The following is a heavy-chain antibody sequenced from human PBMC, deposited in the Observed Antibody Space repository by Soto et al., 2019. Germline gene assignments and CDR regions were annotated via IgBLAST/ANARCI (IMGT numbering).Heavy chain of an antibody. V-gene: IGHV4-4*07. J-gene: IGHJ4*02. Sequence: LPLTCTVSGGSISGHSWIWIRQPAGRGLEWIGHIYPSGSTSYNPSLRSRVTMSLDTSKNQIFLNLTSVTAADTAVFYCVRGRSYSVYDFWGPGTLVTVSS. D-gene: IGHD5-12*01. CDR1: GGSISGHS. CDR3: VRGRSYSVYDF. CDR2: IYPSGST.